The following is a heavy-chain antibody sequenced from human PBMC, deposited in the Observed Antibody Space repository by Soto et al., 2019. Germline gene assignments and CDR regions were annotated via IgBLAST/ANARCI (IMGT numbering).Heavy chain of an antibody. CDR3: ARWSAIRGTGTTD. Sequence: SETLSLTCTVSGGSISSGGYYWSWIRQHPGKGLEWIGYIYYSGSTYYNPSLKSRVTISVDTSKNQFSLKLSSVTAADTAVYYCARWSAIRGTGTTDWGQGTLVTVSS. V-gene: IGHV4-31*03. J-gene: IGHJ4*02. CDR1: GGSISSGGYY. D-gene: IGHD1-7*01. CDR2: IYYSGST.